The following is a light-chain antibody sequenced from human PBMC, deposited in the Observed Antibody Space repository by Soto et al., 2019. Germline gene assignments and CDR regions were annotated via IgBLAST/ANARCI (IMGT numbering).Light chain of an antibody. CDR1: SSDVGAYNY. CDR3: SSYTGTSTYV. Sequence: QSALTQPASVSGSPGQSITISCTGTSSDVGAYNYVSWFQQHPGKAPKLVIYDVGNRPSGVSNRFSGSKSGNTASLTISGLQAEEEADYYCSSYTGTSTYVFGTGTKLTVL. V-gene: IGLV2-14*01. CDR2: DVG. J-gene: IGLJ1*01.